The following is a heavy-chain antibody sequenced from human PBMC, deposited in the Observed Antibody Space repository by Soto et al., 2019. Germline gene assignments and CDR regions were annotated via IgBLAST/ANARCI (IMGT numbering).Heavy chain of an antibody. D-gene: IGHD4-17*01. CDR1: GFTLNDYY. Sequence: QVHLVESGGGLVKPGGSLRLSCVASGFTLNDYYVSWIRQSPGKGLEWISYISSSGSTIYYADSVKGRFSVSREHANNSVSLQMYSLRVEDKAMYFCARDDYPKNDGIDFWGQRTLVTVSS. CDR3: ARDDYPKNDGIDF. CDR2: ISSSGSTI. V-gene: IGHV3-11*01. J-gene: IGHJ4*02.